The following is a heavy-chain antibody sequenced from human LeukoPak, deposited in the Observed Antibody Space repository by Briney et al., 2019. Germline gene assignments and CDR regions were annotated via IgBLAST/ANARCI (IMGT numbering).Heavy chain of an antibody. CDR3: AKDGREGRSTSDY. D-gene: IGHD2-15*01. CDR1: GFTFSSYA. Sequence: QPGGSLRLSCAASGFTFSSYAMSWVRQAPGKGLEWVSVFSGSGGSTYYADSVRGGFTTSRDKSKTKLYLQMNSLGAGARAAYYCAKDGREGRSTSDYWGQGTLVTVSS. V-gene: IGHV3-23*01. J-gene: IGHJ4*02. CDR2: FSGSGGST.